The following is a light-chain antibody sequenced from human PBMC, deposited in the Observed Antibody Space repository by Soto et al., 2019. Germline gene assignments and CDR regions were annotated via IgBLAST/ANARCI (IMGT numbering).Light chain of an antibody. CDR2: GAS. CDR1: QNVSSN. CDR3: QQYKNWLPFS. V-gene: IGKV3-15*01. J-gene: IGKJ4*01. Sequence: MTQSQGTLAKARRERCTLYYRTSQNVSSNLAWYQQKPGQAPRLLIYGASTRATGIPARFRGSGSGTEFTLTINSLQSEDFAVYHCQQYKNWLPFSFGGRTNVDI.